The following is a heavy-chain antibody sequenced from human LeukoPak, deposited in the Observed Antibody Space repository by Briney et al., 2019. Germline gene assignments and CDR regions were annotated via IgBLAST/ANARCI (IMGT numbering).Heavy chain of an antibody. CDR3: ARPRGRYYGSGSYYPY. D-gene: IGHD3-10*01. CDR1: GYTFTSYD. Sequence: ASVKVSCKASGYTFTSYDINWVRQATGQGLEWMGWMNPNSGNTGYAQKFQGRVTMTRNTSISTAYMELSSLRSEDTAVYYCARPRGRYYGSGSYYPYWGQGTLVTVSS. J-gene: IGHJ4*02. V-gene: IGHV1-8*01. CDR2: MNPNSGNT.